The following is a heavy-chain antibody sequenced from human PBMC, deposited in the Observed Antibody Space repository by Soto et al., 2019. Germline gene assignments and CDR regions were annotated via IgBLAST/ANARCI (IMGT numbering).Heavy chain of an antibody. D-gene: IGHD3-22*01. CDR1: GGTFSSYA. V-gene: IGHV1-69*13. J-gene: IGHJ6*02. Sequence: SVKVSCKASGGTFSSYAISWVRQAPGQGLEWMGGIIPIFGTANYAQKFQGRVTITADESTSTAYMELSSLRSEDTAVYYCARAATMIDPYYYYGMDVWGQGTTVTVSS. CDR2: IIPIFGTA. CDR3: ARAATMIDPYYYYGMDV.